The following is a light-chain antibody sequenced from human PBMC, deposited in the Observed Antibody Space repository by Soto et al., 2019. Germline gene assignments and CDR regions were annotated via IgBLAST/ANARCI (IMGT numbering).Light chain of an antibody. CDR1: SSDVGGYNY. V-gene: IGLV2-14*01. CDR3: SSYTRSSTWV. Sequence: QSALTQPASVSGSPGQSITISCTGTSSDVGGYNYVSWYQQHPGKAPKLMIYEVSNRLSGVSNRFSGSKSGNTASLTISGLQAEDEADYYCSSYTRSSTWVFGGGTKLTVL. J-gene: IGLJ3*02. CDR2: EVS.